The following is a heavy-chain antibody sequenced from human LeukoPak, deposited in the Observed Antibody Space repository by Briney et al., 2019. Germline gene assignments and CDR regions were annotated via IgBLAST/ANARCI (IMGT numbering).Heavy chain of an antibody. CDR3: ARDSNYDYVWGSYRYTGYYFDY. J-gene: IGHJ4*02. CDR1: GYTFTSYA. Sequence: GASVKVSCKASGYTFTSYAMNWVRQAPGQGLEWMGWINTNTGNPTYAQGFTGRFVFSLDTSVSTAYLQISSLKAEDTAVYYCARDSNYDYVWGSYRYTGYYFDYWGQGTLVTVSS. CDR2: INTNTGNP. V-gene: IGHV7-4-1*02. D-gene: IGHD3-16*02.